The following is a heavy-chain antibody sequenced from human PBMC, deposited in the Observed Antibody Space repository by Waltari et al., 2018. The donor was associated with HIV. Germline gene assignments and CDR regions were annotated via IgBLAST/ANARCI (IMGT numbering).Heavy chain of an antibody. CDR1: GFTFSSYA. CDR2: SFGGGGST. CDR3: AKGTLNPLTTDY. D-gene: IGHD4-17*01. Sequence: EVQLLESGGGLVQPGGSLRLSCAGSGFTFSSYAMTWVRQAPGKGLRWVSASFGGGGSTFYADSVKGRFTISRDNSKNTLDLQMNSLRAEDTAVYYCAKGTLNPLTTDYWGQGTLVTVSS. J-gene: IGHJ4*02. V-gene: IGHV3-23*01.